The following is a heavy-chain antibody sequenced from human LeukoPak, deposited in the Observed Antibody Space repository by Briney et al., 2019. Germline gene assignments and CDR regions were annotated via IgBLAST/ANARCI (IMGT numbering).Heavy chain of an antibody. CDR1: GFTFTDYY. D-gene: IGHD2/OR15-2a*01. Sequence: ASVKVSCKSSGFTFTDYYIHWVRQAPGQGLERMGYIGPHSSATSSPQEFQGRVTMTRDTSMSTAYMELTRLTSDDTAVYYCAREGNSLLSKDFDYWGQGTLVTVSS. CDR2: IGPHSSAT. V-gene: IGHV1-2*02. J-gene: IGHJ4*02. CDR3: AREGNSLLSKDFDY.